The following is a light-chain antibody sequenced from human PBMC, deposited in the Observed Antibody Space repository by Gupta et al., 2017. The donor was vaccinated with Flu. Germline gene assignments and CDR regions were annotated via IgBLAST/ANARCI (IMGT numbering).Light chain of an antibody. CDR3: SSYTSSSTRDVV. CDR2: EVS. Sequence: SALTQPASVSGSPGQSTTISCTGTSSDVGGYNYVSWYQQHPGKAPKLMIYEVSNRPSGVSNRFSCSKSGNTASLTISRLQAGDEADYYCSSYTSSSTRDVVFGGGTKLTVL. CDR1: SSDVGGYNY. J-gene: IGLJ2*01. V-gene: IGLV2-14*01.